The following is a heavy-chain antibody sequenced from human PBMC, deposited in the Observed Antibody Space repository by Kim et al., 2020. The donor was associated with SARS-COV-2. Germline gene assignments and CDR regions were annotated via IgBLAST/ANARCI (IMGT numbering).Heavy chain of an antibody. CDR1: GFTFSSCS. J-gene: IGHJ6*02. CDR2: ISSSSTYI. V-gene: IGHV3-21*01. Sequence: GVSLRLSCAASGFTFSSCSMNWVRQAPGKGLEWVSSISSSSTYIYYADSVKGRFTISRDNAKNSLYLQMNSLRAEDTAVYYCARDIPAYDILTGDYGDYYNYYGMDVWGQGTTVTVSS. D-gene: IGHD3-9*01. CDR3: ARDIPAYDILTGDYGDYYNYYGMDV.